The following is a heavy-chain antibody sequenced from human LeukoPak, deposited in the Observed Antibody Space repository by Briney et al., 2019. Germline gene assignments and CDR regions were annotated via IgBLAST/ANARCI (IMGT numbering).Heavy chain of an antibody. V-gene: IGHV1-69*06. CDR2: TIPIFGTA. CDR3: ASCSSTSCRPYYYYYGMDV. Sequence: ASVKVSCKASGGTFSSYAISWVRQAPGQGLEWMGGTIPIFGTANYAQKFQGRVTITADKSTSTAYMELSSLRSEDTAVYYCASCSSTSCRPYYYYYGMDVWGKGTTVTVSS. D-gene: IGHD2-2*01. J-gene: IGHJ6*04. CDR1: GGTFSSYA.